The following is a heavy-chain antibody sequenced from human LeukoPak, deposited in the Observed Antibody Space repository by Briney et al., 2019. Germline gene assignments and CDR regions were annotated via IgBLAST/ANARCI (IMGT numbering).Heavy chain of an antibody. J-gene: IGHJ5*02. CDR3: ATKRGQGTQLNYNWFDP. CDR1: GFTFSTYA. D-gene: IGHD1-1*01. V-gene: IGHV3-23*01. CDR2: ISGSGDYK. Sequence: PGGSLRLSCAASGFTFSTYAMSWVRQAPGKGLEWVSAISGSGDYKYYADSVKGRFTISRDSSKSTLYLQMNSLRAEDTAIYYCATKRGQGTQLNYNWFDPWGQGTLVTVSS.